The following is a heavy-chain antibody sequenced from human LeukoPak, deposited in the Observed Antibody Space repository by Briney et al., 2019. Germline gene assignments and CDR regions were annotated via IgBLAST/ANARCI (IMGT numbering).Heavy chain of an antibody. D-gene: IGHD6-13*01. V-gene: IGHV3-21*01. CDR2: ISSSSNYM. J-gene: IGHJ4*02. CDR1: EFTFSRNA. Sequence: AGGSLRLSCAASEFTFSRNAMNWVRQAPGKGLEWVSFISSSSNYMSYADSVKGRFTISRDNAKNSLYLQMNSLRAEDTAVYYCARPLDSSNNYFDYWGQGTLVTVSS. CDR3: ARPLDSSNNYFDY.